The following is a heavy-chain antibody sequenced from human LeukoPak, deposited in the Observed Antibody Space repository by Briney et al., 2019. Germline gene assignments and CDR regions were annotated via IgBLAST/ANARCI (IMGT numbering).Heavy chain of an antibody. J-gene: IGHJ4*02. Sequence: SETLSLTCTVSGYSISSGYYWGWIRQPPGKGLEWIGSIYHSGTTFYSPSLKSRVTISVDTSKNQFSLKLSSVTAADTAFYFCAREARATTYYFDYWGQGTLVTVSS. CDR1: GYSISSGYY. D-gene: IGHD1-14*01. V-gene: IGHV4-38-2*02. CDR3: AREARATTYYFDY. CDR2: IYHSGTT.